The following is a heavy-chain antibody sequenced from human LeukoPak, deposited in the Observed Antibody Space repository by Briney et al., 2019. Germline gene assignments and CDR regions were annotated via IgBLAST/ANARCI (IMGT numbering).Heavy chain of an antibody. V-gene: IGHV1-2*02. CDR2: INPNSGGT. J-gene: IGHJ4*02. Sequence: ASVKVSGKASGYTFTGYYMHWVRQAPGQGLEWMGWINPNSGGTNYAQKFQGRVTMTRDTSISTAYMELSRLRSDDTAVYYCARDQSGSSGYSDYWGQGTLVTVSS. D-gene: IGHD3-22*01. CDR3: ARDQSGSSGYSDY. CDR1: GYTFTGYY.